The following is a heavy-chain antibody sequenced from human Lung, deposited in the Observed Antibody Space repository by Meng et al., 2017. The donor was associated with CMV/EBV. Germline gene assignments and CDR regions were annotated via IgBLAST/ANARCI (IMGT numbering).Heavy chain of an antibody. CDR2: TTSESSYI. CDR3: ARIFEHGGELPITPLDYYGMDV. CDR1: GLSFSYYT. Sequence: GESXMIXCAASGLSFSYYTMNWVRQARGKGLAWVSSTTSESSYIFYADSVKGRFTVSRENAKNSLYLQMNSLRDEDTAVYYCARIFEHGGELPITPLDYYGMDVXGQGXTVTVSS. V-gene: IGHV3-21*01. D-gene: IGHD3-10*01. J-gene: IGHJ6*02.